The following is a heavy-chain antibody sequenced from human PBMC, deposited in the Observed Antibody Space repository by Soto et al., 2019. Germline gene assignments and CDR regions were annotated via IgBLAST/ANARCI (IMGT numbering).Heavy chain of an antibody. D-gene: IGHD2-15*01. V-gene: IGHV1-18*01. CDR1: GYTFTSYG. CDR3: ARVYCSGGSCYLGFGWYYYYMDV. J-gene: IGHJ6*03. CDR2: ISAYNGNT. Sequence: GASVKVSYKASGYTFTSYGISWVRQAPGQGLEWMGWISAYNGNTNCAQKLQGRVTMTTDTSTSTAYMELRSLRSDDTAVYYCARVYCSGGSCYLGFGWYYYYMDVWGKGTTVTVSS.